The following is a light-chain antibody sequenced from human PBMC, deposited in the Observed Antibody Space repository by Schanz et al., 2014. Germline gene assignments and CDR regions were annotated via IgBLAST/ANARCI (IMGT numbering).Light chain of an antibody. V-gene: IGKV3-20*01. J-gene: IGKJ1*01. CDR2: GAS. CDR1: QSVSNSY. CDR3: QHYGSSPET. Sequence: EIVLTQSPGTLSLSPGEGATLSCRASQSVSNSYLAWYQQKPGQAPRLLIHGASSRATGIPDRFSGSGSGTDFTLTISRLEPEDFAVYYCQHYGSSPETFGRGTTVEIK.